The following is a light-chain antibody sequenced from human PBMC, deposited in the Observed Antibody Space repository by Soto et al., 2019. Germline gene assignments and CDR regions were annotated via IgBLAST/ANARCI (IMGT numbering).Light chain of an antibody. V-gene: IGLV2-14*01. CDR1: SRDIGTYDY. CDR2: EVT. CDR3: SSYSSASSRV. Sequence: QSVVTQPASVSGAPGQSMSISCTGTSRDIGTYDYVSWYQQHPGKAPKLMIYEVTNLPSGVSNRFSASKSGNTASLTIPGLQAEDEADYYCSSYSSASSRVFGTGTKVTVL. J-gene: IGLJ1*01.